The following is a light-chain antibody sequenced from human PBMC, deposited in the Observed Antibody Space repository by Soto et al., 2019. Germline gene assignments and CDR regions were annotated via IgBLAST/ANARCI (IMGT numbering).Light chain of an antibody. J-gene: IGLJ3*02. Sequence: QSVLTQPASVSGSPGQSITISCTGTSSDVGGYNYVSWYQQHPGKAPKLMIYDVSNRPSGVSNRFSGSKSGNTASLTISGLQAEDKADYYCSSYTSSSTEVFGGGTKLTVL. V-gene: IGLV2-14*01. CDR2: DVS. CDR1: SSDVGGYNY. CDR3: SSYTSSSTEV.